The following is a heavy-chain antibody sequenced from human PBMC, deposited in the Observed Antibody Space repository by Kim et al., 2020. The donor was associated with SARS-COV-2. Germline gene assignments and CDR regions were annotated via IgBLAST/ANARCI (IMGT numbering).Heavy chain of an antibody. V-gene: IGHV3-11*06. J-gene: IGHJ4*02. CDR1: GFTFSDYC. D-gene: IGHD5-18*01. Sequence: GGSLRLSCAASGFTFSDYCMHWIRQAPGKGLEWVSYICNNSSNKNYADSVKGRFTISRDNSKNSLYLQMNSLRAEDTAVYYCAKAGGPYSYGNDYWGQGTLVTVSS. CDR3: AKAGGPYSYGNDY. CDR2: ICNNSSNK.